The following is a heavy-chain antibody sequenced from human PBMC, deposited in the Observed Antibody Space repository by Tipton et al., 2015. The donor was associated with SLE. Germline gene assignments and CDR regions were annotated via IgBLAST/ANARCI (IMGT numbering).Heavy chain of an antibody. CDR2: IHSSGIT. CDR3: ARGRRDRYNYRPLSDC. D-gene: IGHD5-24*01. V-gene: IGHV4-61*09. Sequence: TLSLTCTVSGDSVNSGSYYWSWIRQPVGKGLEWVAHIHSSGITNFSPSLKSRVTISSDTSKNQFSLKLSSVTAADTAVYYCARGRRDRYNYRPLSDCCGQGTLVTVAS. CDR1: GDSVNSGSYY. J-gene: IGHJ4*02.